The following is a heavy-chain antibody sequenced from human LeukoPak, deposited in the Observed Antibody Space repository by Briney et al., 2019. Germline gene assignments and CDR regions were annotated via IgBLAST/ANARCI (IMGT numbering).Heavy chain of an antibody. V-gene: IGHV3-23*01. CDR3: AKSSGPGGYYYYDMDV. D-gene: IGHD3-22*01. J-gene: IGHJ6*02. CDR2: FSGNGGIT. Sequence: WGGLRRSRAAPWFTLCTYATHLGRPAPGEGVGGGSGFSGNGGITYYADSVRGRFTIARDNSKNTLYLQMNSLRAEDTAVYCCAKSSGPGGYYYYDMDVWGQGTTVTVSS. CDR1: WFTLCTYA.